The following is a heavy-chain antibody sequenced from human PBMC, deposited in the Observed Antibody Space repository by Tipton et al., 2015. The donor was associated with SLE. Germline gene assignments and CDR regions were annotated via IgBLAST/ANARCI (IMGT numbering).Heavy chain of an antibody. Sequence: SLRLSCAASGFTFSSYSMHWVRQAPGKGLEWVSSISSSSSYIYYADSVKGRFTISRDNAKNSLYLQMNSLRAEDTAVYYCARDFLFGTPNYYYYGMDVWGQGTTVTVSS. CDR3: ARDFLFGTPNYYYYGMDV. V-gene: IGHV3-21*01. J-gene: IGHJ6*02. CDR1: GFTFSSYS. D-gene: IGHD6-13*01. CDR2: ISSSSSYI.